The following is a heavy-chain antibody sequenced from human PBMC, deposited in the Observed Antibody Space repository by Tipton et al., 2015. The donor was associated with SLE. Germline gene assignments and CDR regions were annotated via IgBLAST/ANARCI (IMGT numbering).Heavy chain of an antibody. CDR3: ARDGADCSGGSCYSGDAFDI. Sequence: TLSLTCAVSGYSISSGYYWGWIRQPPGKGLEGIGSIYHSGSTYYNPSLKSRVTISVDTSKNQFSLKLSSVTAADTAVYYCARDGADCSGGSCYSGDAFDIWGQGTMVTVSS. CDR1: GYSISSGYY. CDR2: IYHSGST. D-gene: IGHD2-15*01. J-gene: IGHJ3*02. V-gene: IGHV4-38-2*02.